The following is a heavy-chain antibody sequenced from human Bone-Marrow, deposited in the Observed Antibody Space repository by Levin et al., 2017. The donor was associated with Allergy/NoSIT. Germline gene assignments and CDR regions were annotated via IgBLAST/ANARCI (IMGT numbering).Heavy chain of an antibody. J-gene: IGHJ5*02. CDR2: IATYNENR. CDR3: ARQKCSGGTCYDDH. Sequence: PVASVKVSCKASGYTFTNFAISWVRQAPGQGLEWVGWIATYNENRRSAQKFQGRVTMTTDTSTTTAYMELRSLRSDDTAVYYCARQKCSGGTCYDDHWGQGTLVIVSS. V-gene: IGHV1-18*01. CDR1: GYTFTNFA. D-gene: IGHD2-15*01.